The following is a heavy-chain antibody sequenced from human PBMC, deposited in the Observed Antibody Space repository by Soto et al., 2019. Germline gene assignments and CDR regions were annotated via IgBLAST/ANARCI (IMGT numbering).Heavy chain of an antibody. CDR3: ARDLRRYYDSSDMGDI. Sequence: PSETLSLTCTVSGGSISSGDYYWSWIRQPPGKGLEWIGYIYYSGSTYYNPSLKSRVTISVDTSKNQFSLKLSSVTAADTAVYYCARDLRRYYDSSDMGDIWGQGTMVT. CDR1: GGSISSGDYY. V-gene: IGHV4-30-4*01. D-gene: IGHD3-22*01. CDR2: IYYSGST. J-gene: IGHJ3*02.